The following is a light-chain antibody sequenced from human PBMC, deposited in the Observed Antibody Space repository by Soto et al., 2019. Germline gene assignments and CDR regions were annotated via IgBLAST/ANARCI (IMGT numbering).Light chain of an antibody. CDR1: QSVSSD. J-gene: IGKJ4*01. CDR2: GAS. Sequence: EIVMTQSPATLSVSPGERATLSCRASQSVSSDLAWYQQKPGQAPRLLIYGASTRAIGIPARFSGSGSGTDFTLTISSLQPEDFATYFCQQSYITPAGFGGGTKVDIK. V-gene: IGKV3-15*01. CDR3: QQSYITPAG.